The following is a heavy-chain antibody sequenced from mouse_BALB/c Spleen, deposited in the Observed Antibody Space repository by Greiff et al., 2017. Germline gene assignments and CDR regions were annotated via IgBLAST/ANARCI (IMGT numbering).Heavy chain of an antibody. Sequence: VQLQQPGAELVKPGASVKLSCKASGYTFTSYWMHWVKQRPGQGLEWIGEINPSNGRTNYNEKFKSKATLTVDKSSSTAYMQLSSLTSEDSAVYYCARSYYGPWFAYWGQGTLVTVSA. CDR1: GYTFTSYW. D-gene: IGHD1-2*01. J-gene: IGHJ3*01. CDR2: INPSNGRT. V-gene: IGHV1S81*02. CDR3: ARSYYGPWFAY.